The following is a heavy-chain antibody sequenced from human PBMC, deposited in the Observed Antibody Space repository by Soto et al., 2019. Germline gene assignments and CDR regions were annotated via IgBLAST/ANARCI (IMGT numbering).Heavy chain of an antibody. J-gene: IGHJ4*02. CDR1: GFSLSNARMG. D-gene: IGHD3-22*01. CDR2: IFSNDEK. Sequence: QVTLKESGPVLVKPTETLTLTCTVSGFSLSNARMGVSWIRQPPGKALEWLAHIFSNDEKSYSTSLKSRLTIXKXTXXSQVVLTMTNMDPVDTATYYCARIVDSSGYETFDYWGQGTLVTVSS. CDR3: ARIVDSSGYETFDY. V-gene: IGHV2-26*01.